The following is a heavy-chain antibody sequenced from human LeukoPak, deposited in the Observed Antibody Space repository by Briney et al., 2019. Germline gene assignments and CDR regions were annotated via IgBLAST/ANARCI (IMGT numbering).Heavy chain of an antibody. CDR1: GRSISRNTYS. J-gene: IGHJ5*02. V-gene: IGHV4-39*01. D-gene: IGHD6-6*01. CDR3: ARHIAFRPRSFHP. Sequence: PSETLSLTCNVSGRSISRNTYSLVWIRQPPGKGLEWIGNIYYSGTTYYNPSLKSRVTISVDTSKNHFSLKLSSVTAADTAVYYCARHIAFRPRSFHPWGQGTLVTVSS. CDR2: IYYSGTT.